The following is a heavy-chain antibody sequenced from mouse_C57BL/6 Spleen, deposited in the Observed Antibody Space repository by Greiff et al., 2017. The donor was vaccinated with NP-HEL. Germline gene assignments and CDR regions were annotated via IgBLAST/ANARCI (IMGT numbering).Heavy chain of an antibody. Sequence: EVKLEESGPGLVKPSQSLSLTCSVTGYSITSGYYWNWIRQFPGNKLEWMGYISYDGSNNYNPSLKNRISITRDTSKNQFFLKLNSVTTEDTATYYCARDDYDYDWGQGTLVTVSA. D-gene: IGHD2-4*01. CDR3: ARDDYDYD. CDR1: GYSITSGYY. V-gene: IGHV3-6*01. CDR2: ISYDGSN. J-gene: IGHJ3*01.